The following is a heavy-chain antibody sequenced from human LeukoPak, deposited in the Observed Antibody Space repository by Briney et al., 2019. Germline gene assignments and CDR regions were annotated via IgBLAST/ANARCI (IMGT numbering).Heavy chain of an antibody. V-gene: IGHV1-69*13. D-gene: IGHD2-2*01. CDR1: GGTFSRYA. J-gene: IGHJ4*02. CDR2: IIPISGTT. Sequence: SVKVSCKASGGTFSRYAISWVRQAPGQGLEWMGGIIPISGTTNYAQKFQGRVTITADESTSTAYMELSSLRSEDTAMNYCATYCSSANCYIWGYYFDYWGQGTLVTVSS. CDR3: ATYCSSANCYIWGYYFDY.